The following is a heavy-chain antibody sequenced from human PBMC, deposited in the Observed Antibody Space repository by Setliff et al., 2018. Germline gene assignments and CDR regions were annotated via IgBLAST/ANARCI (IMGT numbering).Heavy chain of an antibody. CDR1: GYSVINYY. V-gene: IGHV1-46*04. Sequence: PSVKVSCKATGYSVINYYVHWVRQAPGQGPEWMGSINPGRGSTSYARNLKGRVAMTRDTSTSTFYMELSGLRSEDTAVYYCAKDFQYGYDYGYIPGSWGQGTPVTVSS. CDR2: INPGRGST. D-gene: IGHD5-18*01. CDR3: AKDFQYGYDYGYIPGS. J-gene: IGHJ4*02.